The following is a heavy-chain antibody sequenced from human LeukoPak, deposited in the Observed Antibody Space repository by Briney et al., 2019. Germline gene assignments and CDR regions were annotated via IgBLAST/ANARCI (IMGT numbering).Heavy chain of an antibody. J-gene: IGHJ4*02. CDR3: ARRSISMVRGGLDF. V-gene: IGHV4-39*01. D-gene: IGHD3-10*01. Sequence: SETLSLTCTVSGGSISSSSYWGWIRQPPGKGLEWFGSIYYSGSTYYNPSLESRITISVDTSKNLFSLKLSSVTAADTAVYYCARRSISMVRGGLDFWGQGTLVTVSS. CDR1: GGSISSSSY. CDR2: IYYSGST.